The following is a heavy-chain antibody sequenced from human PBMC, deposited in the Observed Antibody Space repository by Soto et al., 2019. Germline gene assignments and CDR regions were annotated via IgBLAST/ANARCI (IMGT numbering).Heavy chain of an antibody. J-gene: IGHJ4*02. CDR3: ARWGYDSSGYYLPFDY. D-gene: IGHD3-22*01. CDR1: GFTVSSNY. CDR2: IYSGGSA. Sequence: GSLRLSCAASGFTVSSNYMSWVRQAPGKGLEWVSVIYSGGSAYYADSVKGRFTISRDNSKNTLYLQMNSLRAEDTAVYYCARWGYDSSGYYLPFDYWGQGTLVTVSS. V-gene: IGHV3-66*01.